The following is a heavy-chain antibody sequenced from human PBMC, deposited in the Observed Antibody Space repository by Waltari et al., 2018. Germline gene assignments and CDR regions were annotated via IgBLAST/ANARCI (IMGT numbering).Heavy chain of an antibody. V-gene: IGHV3-21*01. CDR2: IGSVVGYI. CDR3: ARDPGGSSPDY. Sequence: EVQLVESGGGLVKPGGSLRLSCAASGFTFSSYSMNWVRQAPGKGWGWFSSIGSVVGYISYADSVKGRFTRSRDNAKNSLYLQMNSLRAEDTAVYYCARDPGGSSPDYWGQGTLVTVSS. D-gene: IGHD6-6*01. J-gene: IGHJ4*02. CDR1: GFTFSSYS.